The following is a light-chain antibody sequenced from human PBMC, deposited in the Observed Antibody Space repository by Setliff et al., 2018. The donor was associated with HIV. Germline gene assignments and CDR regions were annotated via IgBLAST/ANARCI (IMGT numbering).Light chain of an antibody. CDR3: SSYTSSSLYV. J-gene: IGLJ1*01. Sequence: QSALTQPASVSGSPGQSITISCTGTSSDVGSYNYVSWYQQHPSKAPKLMIYEVSNRPSGVSNRFSGSKSGNTASLTISGLQAEDEADYYCSSYTSSSLYVFGTGTKVTVL. V-gene: IGLV2-14*01. CDR1: SSDVGSYNY. CDR2: EVS.